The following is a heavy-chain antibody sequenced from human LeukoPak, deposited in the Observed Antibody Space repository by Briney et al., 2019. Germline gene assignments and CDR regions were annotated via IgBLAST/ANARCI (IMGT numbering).Heavy chain of an antibody. CDR3: ARERVRSGWAYDI. Sequence: SETLSLTCTVSGGSISSGSYYWSWIRQPAGKGLEWIGRIYTSGSTNYNPSLKSRVTISVDTSKNQFSLKLSSVTAADTAVYYCARERVRSGWAYDIWGQGTMVTVPS. D-gene: IGHD6-19*01. CDR1: GGSISSGSYY. V-gene: IGHV4-61*02. CDR2: IYTSGST. J-gene: IGHJ3*02.